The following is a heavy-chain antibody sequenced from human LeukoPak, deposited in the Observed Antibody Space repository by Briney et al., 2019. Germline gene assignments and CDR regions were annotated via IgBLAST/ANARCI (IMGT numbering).Heavy chain of an antibody. CDR3: ARDGPQLGVQKRGAFDI. CDR1: GGSISSGDYY. Sequence: SETLSLTCTVSGGSISSGDYYWSWIRQPPGTGLEWIGYIYYSGSTYYNPSLKSRVTISVDTSKHQFSLKLSSVTAADTAVYYCARDGPQLGVQKRGAFDIWGQGTMVTVSS. D-gene: IGHD7-27*01. J-gene: IGHJ3*02. CDR2: IYYSGST. V-gene: IGHV4-30-4*01.